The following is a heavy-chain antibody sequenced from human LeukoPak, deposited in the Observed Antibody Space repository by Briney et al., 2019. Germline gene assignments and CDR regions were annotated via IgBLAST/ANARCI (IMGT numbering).Heavy chain of an antibody. CDR1: GYTFTGYY. V-gene: IGHV1-69*13. D-gene: IGHD6-13*01. CDR2: IIPIFGTA. CDR3: ARTRGGAAGTWDY. Sequence: SVKVSCKASGYTFTGYYMHWVRQAPGQGLEWMGGIIPIFGTANYAQKFQGRVTITADESTSTAYMELSSLRSEDTAVYYCARTRGGAAGTWDYWGQGTLVTVSS. J-gene: IGHJ4*02.